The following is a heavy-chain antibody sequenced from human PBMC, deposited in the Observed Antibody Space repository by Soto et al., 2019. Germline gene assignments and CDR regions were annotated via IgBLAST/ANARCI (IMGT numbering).Heavy chain of an antibody. J-gene: IGHJ6*02. CDR1: GGSISSYY. CDR2: IYYSEST. V-gene: IGHV4-59*01. D-gene: IGHD2-21*02. Sequence: SETLSLTCTVSGGSISSYYWSWIRQPPGKGLEWIGYIYYSESTNYNPSLKSRVTLPVEKSKNQFSLKLSSVTAADTAVYYCARDLTATYYGMDVWGQGTTVTVSS. CDR3: ARDLTATYYGMDV.